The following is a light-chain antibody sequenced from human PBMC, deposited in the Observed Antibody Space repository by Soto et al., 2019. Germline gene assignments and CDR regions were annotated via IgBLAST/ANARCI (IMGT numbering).Light chain of an antibody. Sequence: QSALTQPASVSGSPGQSITISCTGTSSDVGDYNYVSWYQQHPGKAPKLIVYEVSHRLSGVSDRFSGSKSGHTASLTISGLQDDDEADYYCSSSITNNIVVVGGGTKLTVL. CDR1: SSDVGDYNY. V-gene: IGLV2-14*01. CDR2: EVS. CDR3: SSSITNNIVV. J-gene: IGLJ2*01.